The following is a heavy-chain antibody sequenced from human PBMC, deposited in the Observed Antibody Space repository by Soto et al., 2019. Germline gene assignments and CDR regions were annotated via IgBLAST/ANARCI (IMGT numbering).Heavy chain of an antibody. CDR3: AREWDPDYYFDY. CDR2: INPNSGGT. J-gene: IGHJ4*02. V-gene: IGHV1-2*04. CDR1: GYTFTGYY. Sequence: VASVKVSFKPSGYTFTGYYLHCVRQAPGHGLELMGCINPNSGGTNYAQKFQGLITMTRDTSIRTAYMELRRLRSDDTAVYYCAREWDPDYYFDYWGQGTLVTVS. D-gene: IGHD1-26*01.